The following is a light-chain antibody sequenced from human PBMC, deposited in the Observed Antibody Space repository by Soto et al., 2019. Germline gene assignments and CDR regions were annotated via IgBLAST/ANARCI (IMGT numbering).Light chain of an antibody. CDR1: QSISSY. V-gene: IGKV1-39*01. Sequence: DIQMTQSPSSLSASVGDRVTITCRASQSISSYLNWYQQKPGKAPKLLIYTASSLQSGVPSRFSGSGSGTDFTLTISSLQAEDFATYYCRQYNSYPITFGQGTRLEI. CDR3: RQYNSYPIT. J-gene: IGKJ5*01. CDR2: TAS.